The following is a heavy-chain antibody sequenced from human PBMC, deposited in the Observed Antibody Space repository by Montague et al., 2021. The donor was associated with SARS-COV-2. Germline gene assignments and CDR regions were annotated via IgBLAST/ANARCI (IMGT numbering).Heavy chain of an antibody. D-gene: IGHD6-19*01. CDR1: GFSFSTSGMC. CDR3: ARTTIGGSGYRLFDP. Sequence: PALVKPTQTLTLTCTFSGFSFSTSGMCVTWIRQPPGKALEWLALIDWDDDKYYNTSLHTRLTISKDTSKNQVVLTMTNMDPVDTATYYCARTTIGGSGYRLFDPWGPGALVTVSS. CDR2: IDWDDDK. V-gene: IGHV2-70*01. J-gene: IGHJ5*02.